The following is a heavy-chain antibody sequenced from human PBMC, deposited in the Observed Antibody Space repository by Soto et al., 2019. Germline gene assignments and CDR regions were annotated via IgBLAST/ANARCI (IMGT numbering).Heavy chain of an antibody. CDR2: ISWNSGSI. Sequence: EVQLVESGGGLVQPGRSLRLSCAASGFTFDDYAMHWVRQAPGKGLEWVSGISWNSGSIGYADSVKGRFTISRDNAKNSLYLQMNSLRAEDTALYYCAKEWQGQVYWGQGTLVTVSS. D-gene: IGHD5-12*01. J-gene: IGHJ4*02. V-gene: IGHV3-9*01. CDR1: GFTFDDYA. CDR3: AKEWQGQVY.